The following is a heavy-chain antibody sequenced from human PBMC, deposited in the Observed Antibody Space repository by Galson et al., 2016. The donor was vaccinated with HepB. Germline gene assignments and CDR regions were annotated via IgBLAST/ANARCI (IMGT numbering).Heavy chain of an antibody. CDR3: GKGQGDYKGNYLDY. CDR1: EFTFSSYA. J-gene: IGHJ4*02. Sequence: SLRLSCAASEFTFSSYAMSWVRQAPGKGLEWVSCISHNGVGTFYADSVKGRFTISRDNSKHTLYLQMTSLRAEDTAVYYCGKGQGDYKGNYLDYWGQGALVTVSS. V-gene: IGHV3-23*01. CDR2: ISHNGVGT. D-gene: IGHD4-17*01.